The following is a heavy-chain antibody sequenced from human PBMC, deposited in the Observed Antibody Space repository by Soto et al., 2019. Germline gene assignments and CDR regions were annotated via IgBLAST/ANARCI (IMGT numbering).Heavy chain of an antibody. CDR3: AKDLEGYCSSTSCYTYFGLDV. D-gene: IGHD2-2*01. Sequence: QVQLVESGGGVVQPGRSLRLSCAASGFTFSSYVMHWVRQAPGKGLEWVAVISYDGSNKYYADSVRGRFTISRHNSKHTLLLQMNSLRPEYTALYYSAKDLEGYCSSTSCYTYFGLDVWCQGTTVTVSS. V-gene: IGHV3-30*18. CDR2: ISYDGSNK. J-gene: IGHJ6*02. CDR1: GFTFSSYV.